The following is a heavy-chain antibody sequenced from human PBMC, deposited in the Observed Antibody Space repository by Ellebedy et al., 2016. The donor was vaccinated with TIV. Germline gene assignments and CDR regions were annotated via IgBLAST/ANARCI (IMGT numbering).Heavy chain of an antibody. D-gene: IGHD6-13*01. CDR3: ARDFNRYSSSWYKWGDWFDP. CDR1: GFTFSSYG. V-gene: IGHV3-33*01. J-gene: IGHJ5*02. Sequence: GESPKISCAASGFTFSSYGMHWVRQAPGKGLEWVAVIWYDGSNKYDADSVKGRFTISRDNSKNTLYLQMNSLRAEDTAVYYCARDFNRYSSSWYKWGDWFDPWGQGTLVTVSS. CDR2: IWYDGSNK.